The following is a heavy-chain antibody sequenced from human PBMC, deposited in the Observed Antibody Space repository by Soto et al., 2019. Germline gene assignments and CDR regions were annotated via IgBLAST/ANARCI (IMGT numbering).Heavy chain of an antibody. J-gene: IGHJ6*02. V-gene: IGHV1-69*13. Sequence: SVKVSCKASGGSLSNYGISWVRQAPGQGLEWMGGIIPVFGTANYAQKFQGRVTITADESTNIVYMDVTSLRSEDTVVYYCARGDATKIVVTTYYAMDVWGQGTTVNVSS. CDR1: GGSLSNYG. CDR3: ARGDATKIVVTTYYAMDV. CDR2: IIPVFGTA. D-gene: IGHD4-17*01.